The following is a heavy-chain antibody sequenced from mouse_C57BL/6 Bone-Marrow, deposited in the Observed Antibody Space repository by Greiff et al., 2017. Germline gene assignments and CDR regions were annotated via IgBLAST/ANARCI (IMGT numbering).Heavy chain of an antibody. CDR3: ARGLRRRADWYMNY. Sequence: EVKLMESGPGLVKPSQSLSLTCSVTGYSITSGYYWNWIRQFPGNKLEWMGYISYDGSNNYNPSLKNRISITRDTSKNQFFLKLNSVTTEDTATYYCARGLRRRADWYMNYWGQGTSVTVSS. V-gene: IGHV3-6*01. J-gene: IGHJ4*01. D-gene: IGHD2-2*01. CDR1: GYSITSGYY. CDR2: ISYDGSN.